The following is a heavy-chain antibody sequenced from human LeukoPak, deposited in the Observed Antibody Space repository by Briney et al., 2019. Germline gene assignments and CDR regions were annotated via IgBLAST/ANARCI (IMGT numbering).Heavy chain of an antibody. Sequence: SETLSLTCTVSGGSISSGSSYWSWIRQPAGKGLEWIGRIHTSGSTNYNPSLKSRVTISADTSKNQFSLRLNSVTAADTAVYYCARDDPQLRFGFDPWGQGTLVTISS. CDR1: GGSISSGSSY. D-gene: IGHD3-3*01. CDR3: ARDDPQLRFGFDP. CDR2: IHTSGST. V-gene: IGHV4-61*02. J-gene: IGHJ5*02.